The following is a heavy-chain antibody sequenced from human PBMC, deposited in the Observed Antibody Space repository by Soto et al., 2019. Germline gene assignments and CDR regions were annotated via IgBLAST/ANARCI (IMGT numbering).Heavy chain of an antibody. D-gene: IGHD2-15*01. CDR1: GGSLSTNP. J-gene: IGHJ4*02. CDR2: TGSGTGPG. CDR3: ARRDRGGIYRCFDS. Sequence: QVQLVQSGTEVKKPGSSVKVSCKASGGSLSTNPISWVRQAPGQGLEWMGGTGSGTGPGNHAQKFQGRLTVPADQSTSTGDTELTTPSSEDTAVYYCARRDRGGIYRCFDSWGQGTLVTVSS. V-gene: IGHV1-69*01.